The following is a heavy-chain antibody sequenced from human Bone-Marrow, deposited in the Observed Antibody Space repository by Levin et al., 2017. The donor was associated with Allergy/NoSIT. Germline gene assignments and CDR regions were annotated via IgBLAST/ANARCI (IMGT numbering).Heavy chain of an antibody. J-gene: IGHJ1*01. V-gene: IGHV4-39*07. CDR1: GGSISGSSNY. Sequence: SETLSLTCTVAGGSISGSSNYWGWLRQPPGKGLEWIGGVYHNGDTFYNPSLESRVTISVDTSKNQFSLRLTSVTAADTAVYFCARELRRRVGSGFHHWGQGMPVTVTS. CDR3: ARELRRRVGSGFHH. CDR2: VYHNGDT. D-gene: IGHD3-10*01.